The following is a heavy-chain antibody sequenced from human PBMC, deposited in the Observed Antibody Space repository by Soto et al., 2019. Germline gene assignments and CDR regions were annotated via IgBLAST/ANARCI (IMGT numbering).Heavy chain of an antibody. CDR2: VYYDGTT. CDR1: GASISNNNYY. J-gene: IGHJ6*02. D-gene: IGHD4-17*01. Sequence: QLQLQESGPGLVNPSETLSLTCTVSGASISNNNYYWGWVRQPPGKGLAWIGSVYYDGTTYYNPSLKNRVIISDDTSNNQYSLKLSSLNAATTAVYYSSTHGADYADYFAYYGLDVWGRGTLVTVSS. CDR3: STHGADYADYFAYYGLDV. V-gene: IGHV4-39*01.